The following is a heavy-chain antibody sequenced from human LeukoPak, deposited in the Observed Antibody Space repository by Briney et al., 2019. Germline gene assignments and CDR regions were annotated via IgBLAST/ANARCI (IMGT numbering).Heavy chain of an antibody. CDR1: GFAFDDFG. V-gene: IGHV3-43*02. CDR2: ISGDGSVT. D-gene: IGHD2-21*01. J-gene: IGHJ4*02. CDR3: GKDGPVISY. Sequence: GGSLRLSCAASGFAFDDFGMHWARQAPGKGLEWVSFISGDGSVTYYTDSLKGRFTVSRDNSKNSLYLQMGSLRAEDTALYYCGKDGPVISYWGQGTVVTVSS.